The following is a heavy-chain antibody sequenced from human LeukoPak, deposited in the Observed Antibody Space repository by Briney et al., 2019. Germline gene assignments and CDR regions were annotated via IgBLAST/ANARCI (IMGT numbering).Heavy chain of an antibody. D-gene: IGHD3-10*01. CDR2: MNPNSGNT. CDR1: GYTFTSYD. J-gene: IGHJ4*02. Sequence: ASVKVSCKASGYTFTSYDINWVRQATAQGLEWMGWMNPNSGNTGYAQKFQGRVTMTRNTSISTAYMELSSLRSEDTAVYYCARESPSSGSYVFDYWGQGTLVTVSS. V-gene: IGHV1-8*01. CDR3: ARESPSSGSYVFDY.